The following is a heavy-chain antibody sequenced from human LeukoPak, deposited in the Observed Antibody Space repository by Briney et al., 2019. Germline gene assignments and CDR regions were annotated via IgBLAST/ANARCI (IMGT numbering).Heavy chain of an antibody. CDR2: ISGSGGST. J-gene: IGHJ5*02. CDR1: GFTFSSYA. V-gene: IGHV3-23*01. CDR3: AKDLRAEDWFDP. Sequence: AGGSLRLSWAASGFTFSSYAMSWVRQAPGKGLEWVSAISGSGGSTYYADSVKGQFTISRDNAKNSLYLQMNSLRAEDTAVYYCAKDLRAEDWFDPWGQGTLVTVSS. D-gene: IGHD3-16*01.